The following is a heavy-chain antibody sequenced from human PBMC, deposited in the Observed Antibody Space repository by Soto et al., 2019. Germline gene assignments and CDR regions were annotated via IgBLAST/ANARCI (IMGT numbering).Heavy chain of an antibody. J-gene: IGHJ4*02. D-gene: IGHD3-10*01. V-gene: IGHV1-18*01. CDR3: ARVPLPGSVVYYFDY. Sequence: ASVKVSCKASGYTFTSYGISWVRQAPGQGLEWMGWISAYNGNTNYAQKLQGRVTMTTDTSTSTAYMELRSLRSDDTAVYYCARVPLPGSVVYYFDYWGQGTLVTVSS. CDR1: GYTFTSYG. CDR2: ISAYNGNT.